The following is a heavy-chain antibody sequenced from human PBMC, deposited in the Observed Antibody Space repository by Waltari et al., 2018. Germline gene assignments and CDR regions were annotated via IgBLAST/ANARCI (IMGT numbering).Heavy chain of an antibody. J-gene: IGHJ2*01. CDR1: GGSFSGYY. V-gene: IGHV4-34*01. CDR2: INHSGST. Sequence: QVQLQQWGAGLLKPSETLSLTCAVYGGSFSGYYWSWIRQPPGKGLEWIGEINHSGSTNYNPSLKSRVTISVDTSKNQFSLKLSSVTAADTAVYYCARGLNGVVDLWGRGTLVTVS. CDR3: ARGLNGVVDL. D-gene: IGHD3-10*01.